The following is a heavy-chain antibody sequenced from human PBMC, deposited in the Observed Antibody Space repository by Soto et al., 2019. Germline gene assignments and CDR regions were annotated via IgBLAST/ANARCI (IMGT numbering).Heavy chain of an antibody. V-gene: IGHV3-30-3*01. Sequence: HPGGSLRLSCAASGFTFSSYAMHWVRQAPGKGLEWVAVISYDGSNKYYADSVKGRFTISRDNSKNTLYLQMNSLRAEDTAVYYCARDQGDGYNPNSWFDPWGQGTLVTVSS. D-gene: IGHD5-12*01. CDR3: ARDQGDGYNPNSWFDP. CDR1: GFTFSSYA. CDR2: ISYDGSNK. J-gene: IGHJ5*02.